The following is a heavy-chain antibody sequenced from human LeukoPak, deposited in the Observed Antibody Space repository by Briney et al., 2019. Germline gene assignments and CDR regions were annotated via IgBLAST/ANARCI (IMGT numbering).Heavy chain of an antibody. CDR1: GGSFSGYY. J-gene: IGHJ4*02. D-gene: IGHD2-15*01. Sequence: KPSETLSLTCAVYGGSFSGYYWGWIRQPPGKGLEWIGSIYYSGSTYYNPSLKSRVTISVDMSKNQFSLKLSSVTAADTAVYYCARQGYCSGGSRHPYYFDYWGQGTLATVSS. CDR2: IYYSGST. CDR3: ARQGYCSGGSRHPYYFDY. V-gene: IGHV4-39*01.